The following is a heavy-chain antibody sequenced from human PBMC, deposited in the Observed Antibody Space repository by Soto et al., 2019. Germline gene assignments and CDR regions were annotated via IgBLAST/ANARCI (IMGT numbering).Heavy chain of an antibody. J-gene: IGHJ4*02. CDR1: GGSISSGGYY. V-gene: IGHV4-31*03. CDR2: IYYSGST. Sequence: PSETLSLTCTVSGGSISSGGYYWSWIRQHPGKGLEWIGYIYYSGSTYYNPSLKSRVTISVDTSKNQFSLKLSSVTAADTAVYYCARATWIPPHFDYGGQGTLVNFSP. CDR3: ARATWIPPHFDY. D-gene: IGHD5-12*01.